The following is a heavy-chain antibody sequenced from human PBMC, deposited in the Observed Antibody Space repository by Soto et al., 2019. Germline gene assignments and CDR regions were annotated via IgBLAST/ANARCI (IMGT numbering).Heavy chain of an antibody. D-gene: IGHD2-21*01. CDR2: IYNSGNT. Sequence: QVQLQESGPGLVKPSQTLSLTCTVSGGSISDGAYYWSWIRQPPGKGLEWIGHIYNSGNTYNNPSLRSRPTISLDTSKRQFSLNLNSVTAADTAVYYCASGLSGDKVDQWGQGTLVTVSS. V-gene: IGHV4-30-4*01. CDR1: GGSISDGAYY. J-gene: IGHJ4*02. CDR3: ASGLSGDKVDQ.